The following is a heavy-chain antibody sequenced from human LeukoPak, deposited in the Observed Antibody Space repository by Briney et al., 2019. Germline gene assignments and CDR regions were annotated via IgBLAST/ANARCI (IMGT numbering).Heavy chain of an antibody. J-gene: IGHJ1*01. CDR3: ARVMDSSTLYNFQY. D-gene: IGHD2-2*01. V-gene: IGHV3-30*04. CDR2: ISFDGSIK. Sequence: GRSVRLSCAASGFRFSSYAMHWVRQAPGKGLEWLALISFDGSIKYYADSVKGRFTVSRDNYQNTLYLQINSLRPDDSGLYYCARVMDSSTLYNFQYWGQGTLVTVSS. CDR1: GFRFSSYA.